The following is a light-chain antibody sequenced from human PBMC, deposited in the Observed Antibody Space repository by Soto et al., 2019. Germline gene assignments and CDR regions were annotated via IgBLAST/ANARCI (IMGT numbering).Light chain of an antibody. CDR3: QSYDSSLSRV. J-gene: IGLJ2*01. CDR2: GNS. CDR1: SSNIGAGYE. Sequence: QTVVTQPPSVSGAPGQRVTISCTGSSSNIGAGYEVHWYQQFPGTATKLLIYGNSNRPSGVPDRFSSSKSGTSAALAITGLQAEHEAVYYCQSYDSSLSRVFGGGTKLTVL. V-gene: IGLV1-40*01.